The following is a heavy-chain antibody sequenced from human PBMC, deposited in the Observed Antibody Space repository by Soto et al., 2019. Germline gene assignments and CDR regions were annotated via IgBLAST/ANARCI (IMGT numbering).Heavy chain of an antibody. D-gene: IGHD1-1*01. CDR2: IYYSGST. CDR1: GGSISSYY. V-gene: IGHV4-59*01. J-gene: IGHJ6*02. Sequence: PSENLSLTCTVSGGSISSYYWSWIRQPPGKGLKWIGYIYYSGSTNYNPSLKSRVTISVDTSKNQFSLKLSSVTAADTAVYYCARDRAVHQLYYYYYGMDGCGQGTTVTVSS. CDR3: ARDRAVHQLYYYYYGMDG.